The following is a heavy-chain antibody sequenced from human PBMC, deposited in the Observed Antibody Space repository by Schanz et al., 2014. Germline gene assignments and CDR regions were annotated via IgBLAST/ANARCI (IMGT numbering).Heavy chain of an antibody. V-gene: IGHV3-23*04. CDR3: AKNQYDDVDLSSFYFDF. CDR2: ISGSGGST. Sequence: EVQLVESGGGLVQPGGSLRLSCAASGFTFGDYAMAWVRQAPGKGLEWVSAISGSGGSTYYADSVKGRFTISRDNAKNSLYLEMNSLRAEDTAVYYCAKNQYDDVDLSSFYFDFWGQGTLVTVSS. D-gene: IGHD3-10*02. J-gene: IGHJ4*02. CDR1: GFTFGDYA.